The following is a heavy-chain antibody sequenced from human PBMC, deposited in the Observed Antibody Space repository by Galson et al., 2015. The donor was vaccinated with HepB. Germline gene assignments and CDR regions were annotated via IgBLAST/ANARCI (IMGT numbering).Heavy chain of an antibody. CDR1: GGTFRPYF. CDR3: ARGGGVVLNYFDY. J-gene: IGHJ4*02. V-gene: IGHV1-69*01. Sequence: QSGAEVKKPGESLKISCKASGGTFRPYFISWLRQAPGQGPEWMGGINPTYGSANYAQRLKGRITITADESTGIAYMELSSLTSEDTAVYYCARGGGVVLNYFDYWGQGTLVTVSS. D-gene: IGHD3-10*01. CDR2: INPTYGSA.